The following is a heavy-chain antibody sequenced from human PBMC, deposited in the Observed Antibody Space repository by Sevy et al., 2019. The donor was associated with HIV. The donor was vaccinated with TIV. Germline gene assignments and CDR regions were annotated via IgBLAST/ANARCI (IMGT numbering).Heavy chain of an antibody. D-gene: IGHD2-2*02. CDR3: ARRAREDIVVVPAAIDTWYMDV. Sequence: GESLKISCKGSGYSFTSYWIGWVRQMPGKGLEWMGIIYPGDSDTRYSPSFQGQVTISADKSISTAYLQWSSLKASDTAMYYCARRAREDIVVVPAAIDTWYMDVWGKWTTVTVSS. CDR1: GYSFTSYW. J-gene: IGHJ6*03. V-gene: IGHV5-51*01. CDR2: IYPGDSDT.